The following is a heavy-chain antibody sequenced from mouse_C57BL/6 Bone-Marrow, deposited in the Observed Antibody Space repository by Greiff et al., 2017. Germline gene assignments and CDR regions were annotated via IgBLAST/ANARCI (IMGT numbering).Heavy chain of an antibody. CDR3: ARRQFAY. D-gene: IGHD3-2*01. CDR2: ISSGSSTI. V-gene: IGHV5-17*01. J-gene: IGHJ3*01. Sequence: EVQVVESGGGLVMPGGSLKLSCAASGFTFSDYGMHWVRQAPEQGLEWVAYISSGSSTIYYADTVKGRFTISKDNTKDTLFLQMTSLKSEDTAMYYCARRQFAYWGQGTLVTVSA. CDR1: GFTFSDYG.